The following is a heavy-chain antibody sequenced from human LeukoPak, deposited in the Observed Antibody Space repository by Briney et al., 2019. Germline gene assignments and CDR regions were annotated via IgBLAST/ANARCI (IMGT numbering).Heavy chain of an antibody. CDR2: ISSSSYI. D-gene: IGHD6-13*01. CDR1: GFTFSSYS. Sequence: GGSLRLSCAASGFTFSSYSMNWVRQAPGKGLEWVSSISSSSYIYYADSVKGRFTISRDNAKNSLYLQMNSLRAEDTAVYYCARVQAPYSSSWYGYWGQGTLVTVSS. J-gene: IGHJ4*02. CDR3: ARVQAPYSSSWYGY. V-gene: IGHV3-21*01.